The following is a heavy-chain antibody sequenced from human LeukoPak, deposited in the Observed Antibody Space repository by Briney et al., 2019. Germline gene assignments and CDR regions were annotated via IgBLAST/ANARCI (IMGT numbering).Heavy chain of an antibody. Sequence: PGGSLRLSCAASGFIFCTFAMHWVRQVPGKGLEWVALISYDGNFRNYAESVKGRFTISRDNSKNTVHLQMNSLGAEDTAVYYCARPAPPGGIVYGFHFWGQGTMVTVSS. CDR3: ARPAPPGGIVYGFHF. V-gene: IGHV3-30*04. J-gene: IGHJ3*01. D-gene: IGHD3-16*02. CDR1: GFIFCTFA. CDR2: ISYDGNFR.